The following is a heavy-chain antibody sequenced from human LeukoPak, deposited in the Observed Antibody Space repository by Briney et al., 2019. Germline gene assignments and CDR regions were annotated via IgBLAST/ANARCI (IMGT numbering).Heavy chain of an antibody. CDR2: ISKDGSMR. V-gene: IGHV3-30*04. CDR1: GFSFSKYA. Sequence: GGSLRLSCAASGFSFSKYAVDWVRQAPGKGLEWVAIISKDGSMRYYADSVKGRSTVSRDNTNNTLSLQMNSLKSEDTAVYYCAGEKFDIWGQGTMVTVSA. CDR3: AGEKFDI. J-gene: IGHJ3*02.